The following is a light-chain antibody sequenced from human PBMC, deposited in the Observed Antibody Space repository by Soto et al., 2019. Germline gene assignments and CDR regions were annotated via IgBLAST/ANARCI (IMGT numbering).Light chain of an antibody. CDR3: QQYGSSLLT. Sequence: EIVLTQSPGTLSLSPGERATLSCRASQSVDSSYLAWYQQKPGQAPRLLIYGASSRATGIPDRFSGSGSGTDFTLTISRLEPEDFAVYYCQQYGSSLLTFGGGTTVEIK. CDR1: QSVDSSY. CDR2: GAS. V-gene: IGKV3-20*01. J-gene: IGKJ4*01.